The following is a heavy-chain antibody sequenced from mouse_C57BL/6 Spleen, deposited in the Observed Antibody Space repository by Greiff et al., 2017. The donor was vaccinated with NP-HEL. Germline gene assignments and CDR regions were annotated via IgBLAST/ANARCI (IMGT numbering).Heavy chain of an antibody. CDR3: ARTATVVDWYFDV. CDR2: IDPSDSYT. CDR1: GYTFTSYW. Sequence: QVQLQQSGAELVRPGTSVKLSCKASGYTFTSYWMHWVKQRPGQGLEWIGVIDPSDSYTNYNQKFKGKATLTVDTSSSTAYMQLSSLTSEDSAVYYCARTATVVDWYFDVWGTGTTVTVSS. D-gene: IGHD1-1*01. J-gene: IGHJ1*03. V-gene: IGHV1-59*01.